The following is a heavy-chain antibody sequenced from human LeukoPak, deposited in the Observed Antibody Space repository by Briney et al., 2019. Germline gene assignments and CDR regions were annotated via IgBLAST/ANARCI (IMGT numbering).Heavy chain of an antibody. Sequence: PGGSLRLSCSPSGFTFSSYSMNWVRPAPGKGLEWVSSITSSSSYIYYADSVKGRFTISRANVKNSLYLKMNSLRAEDPPVYYCARSGGLQKFDYWGQGTLVTVSS. J-gene: IGHJ4*02. D-gene: IGHD4-11*01. CDR2: ITSSSSYI. CDR3: ARSGGLQKFDY. V-gene: IGHV3-21*01. CDR1: GFTFSSYS.